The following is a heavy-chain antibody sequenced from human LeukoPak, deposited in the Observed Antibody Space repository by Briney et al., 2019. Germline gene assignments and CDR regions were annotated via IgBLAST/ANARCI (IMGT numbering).Heavy chain of an antibody. CDR2: ISAYNGNT. J-gene: IGHJ5*02. Sequence: GASVKVSCKASGYTFTSYGISWVRQAPGQGLEWMGWISAYNGNTNYAQKLQGRVTMTTDTSTSTAYMELSSLRSEDTAVYYCAREPLAARWNNWFDPWGQGTLVTVSS. CDR3: AREPLAARWNNWFDP. D-gene: IGHD6-6*01. CDR1: GYTFTSYG. V-gene: IGHV1-18*01.